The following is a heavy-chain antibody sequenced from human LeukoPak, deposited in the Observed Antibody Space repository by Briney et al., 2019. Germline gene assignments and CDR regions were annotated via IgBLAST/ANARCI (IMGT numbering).Heavy chain of an antibody. CDR2: INCNGGIT. CDR3: ARDRLGTSFSVSRFDS. Sequence: GGSLRLSCATSGFTFVEYGLSWVRQAPGKGLEWVSAINCNGGITDYADSVKGRFTISRDNAKNSLYLQMDSLRAGDTALYYCARDRLGTSFSVSRFDSWGQGTLVTVSS. J-gene: IGHJ4*02. V-gene: IGHV3-20*04. D-gene: IGHD3-3*02. CDR1: GFTFVEYG.